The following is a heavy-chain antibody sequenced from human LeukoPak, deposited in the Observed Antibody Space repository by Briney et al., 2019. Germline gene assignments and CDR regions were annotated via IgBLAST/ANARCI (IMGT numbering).Heavy chain of an antibody. V-gene: IGHV3-64*01. CDR1: GFTFSTYA. J-gene: IGHJ4*02. Sequence: PGGSLRLSCAASGFTFSTYAMHWVRQAPGKGLEYVSTISDNGGSTFYANSVKGRFTISRDNSKNTLCLQMGILRPEDMAVYYCARALIAARPDSLFDYWGQGTLVTVSS. CDR3: ARALIAARPDSLFDY. D-gene: IGHD6-6*01. CDR2: ISDNGGST.